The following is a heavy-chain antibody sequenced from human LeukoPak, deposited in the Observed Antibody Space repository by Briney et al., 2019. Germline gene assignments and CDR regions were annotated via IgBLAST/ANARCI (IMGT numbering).Heavy chain of an antibody. V-gene: IGHV3-11*04. D-gene: IGHD6-6*01. Sequence: GGSLRLSCAASGFTFSDYYMSWIRQAPGKGLEWVSYISSSGSTIYYADSVKGRFTISRDNAKNSLYLQMNSLRAEDTAVYYCARARSIAFDAFDIWGQGTMVTVSS. J-gene: IGHJ3*02. CDR3: ARARSIAFDAFDI. CDR1: GFTFSDYY. CDR2: ISSSGSTI.